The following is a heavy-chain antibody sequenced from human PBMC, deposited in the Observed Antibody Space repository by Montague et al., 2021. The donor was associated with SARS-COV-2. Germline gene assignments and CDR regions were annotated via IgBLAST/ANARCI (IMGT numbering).Heavy chain of an antibody. CDR3: AKDFMSLMVYAMVYYYYGMDV. V-gene: IGHV3-30*18. Sequence: SLRLSCAASGFTFSSYGMHWVRQAPGKGLEWVAVISYDGSNKYYADSVKGRFTISRDNSKNTLYLQMNSLRAEDTAVYYCAKDFMSLMVYAMVYYYYGMDVWGQGPTVTVSS. CDR2: ISYDGSNK. D-gene: IGHD2-8*01. J-gene: IGHJ6*02. CDR1: GFTFSSYG.